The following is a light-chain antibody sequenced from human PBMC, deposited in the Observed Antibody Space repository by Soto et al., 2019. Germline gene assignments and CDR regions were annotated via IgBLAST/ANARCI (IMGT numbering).Light chain of an antibody. V-gene: IGLV1-44*01. CDR2: SNN. CDR3: AAWDDSLKGV. Sequence: QSVLNQPPSASGTPGQRVTISFSGSSSNIGSNTVNWYQQLPGTAPKLLIYSNNQRPSGVPDRFSGSKSGTSASLAISGLQSEDEADYYCAAWDDSLKGVFGTGTKVTVL. J-gene: IGLJ1*01. CDR1: SSNIGSNT.